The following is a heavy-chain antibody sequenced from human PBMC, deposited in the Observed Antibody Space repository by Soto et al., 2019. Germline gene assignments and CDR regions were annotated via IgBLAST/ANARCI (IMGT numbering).Heavy chain of an antibody. Sequence: ASVKVSFKVSGYTLAELSMHWVRQAPGKGLEWMGGFDPEDGETIYAQKFQGRVTMTEDTSTDTAYMELSSLRSEDTAVYYCATERRGWIVSYGYFDYCGQGTLATVSS. CDR1: GYTLAELS. D-gene: IGHD5-18*01. J-gene: IGHJ4*02. V-gene: IGHV1-24*01. CDR3: ATERRGWIVSYGYFDY. CDR2: FDPEDGET.